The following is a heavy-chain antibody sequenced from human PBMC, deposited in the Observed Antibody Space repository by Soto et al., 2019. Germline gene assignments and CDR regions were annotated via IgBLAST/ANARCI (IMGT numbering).Heavy chain of an antibody. CDR3: AGWNYAY. CDR1: GFTFRSYV. CDR2: ISQSAGGNT. J-gene: IGHJ4*02. V-gene: IGHV3-23*01. D-gene: IGHD1-7*01. Sequence: EVPLLESGGGLVKPGGSLRRSGAASGFTFRSYVMMWVRQAPGKGLEWVSAISQSAGGNTYYADSVKGRFTISRDDSKHTLYLEMDSLRPEDTAQYYWAGWNYAYWGQGTQGTVSS.